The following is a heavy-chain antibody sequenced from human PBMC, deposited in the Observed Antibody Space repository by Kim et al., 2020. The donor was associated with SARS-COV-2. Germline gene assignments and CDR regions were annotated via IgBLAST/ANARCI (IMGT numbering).Heavy chain of an antibody. CDR1: GFTFNNYY. J-gene: IGHJ4*02. Sequence: GGSLRLSCAASGFTFNNYYMSWIRQAPGKGLEWISHISTGGNVVSYAKSVDGRFIISRDNAKQFLFLQMNDLRVEDTAVYFCAREPYHWGQGSFVTVSA. CDR3: AREPYH. CDR2: ISTGGNVV. V-gene: IGHV3-11*01.